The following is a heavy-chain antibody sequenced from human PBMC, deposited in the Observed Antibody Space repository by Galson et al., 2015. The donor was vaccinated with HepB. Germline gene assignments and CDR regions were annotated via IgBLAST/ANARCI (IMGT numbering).Heavy chain of an antibody. CDR2: INIVNGNT. D-gene: IGHD5/OR15-5a*01. CDR3: AREKGRKDIVSTDDAFDI. J-gene: IGHJ3*02. CDR1: GYTFTTYA. V-gene: IGHV1-3*04. Sequence: SVKVSCKASGYTFTTYAIHWVRQAPGQSLEWMGRINIVNGNTKYSQDFQDRVTITTDTSANTAYMELSSLRSEDTAVYFCAREKGRKDIVSTDDAFDIWGQGTMVTVSS.